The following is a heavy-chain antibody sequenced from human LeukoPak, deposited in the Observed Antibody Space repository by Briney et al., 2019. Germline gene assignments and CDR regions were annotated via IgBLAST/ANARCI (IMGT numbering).Heavy chain of an antibody. D-gene: IGHD3-16*01. CDR2: IYYSGST. Sequence: SETLSLTCTVSGGSISGTDYYWGWIRQPPGMGLEWIAVIYYSGSTYYNPSLKSRVTISVDTSKNQFSLKLASVTAADTALYYCARRDRYYFFDYWGQGTLVTVSS. CDR1: GGSISGTDYY. J-gene: IGHJ4*02. V-gene: IGHV4-39*01. CDR3: ARRDRYYFFDY.